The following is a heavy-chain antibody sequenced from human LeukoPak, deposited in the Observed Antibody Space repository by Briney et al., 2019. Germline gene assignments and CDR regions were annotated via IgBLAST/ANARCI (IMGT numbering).Heavy chain of an antibody. V-gene: IGHV3-23*01. CDR1: GFTFSSYA. Sequence: GGSLRLSCAASGFTFSSYAMSWVRQAPGKGLERVSTISNSGSSTYYADSVEGRFTISRDNSKNTLYLQMDSLRVDDTAVYYCAKAGYCSSTTCSAIHYWGQGTLVTVSS. CDR3: AKAGYCSSTTCSAIHY. J-gene: IGHJ4*02. D-gene: IGHD2-2*01. CDR2: ISNSGSST.